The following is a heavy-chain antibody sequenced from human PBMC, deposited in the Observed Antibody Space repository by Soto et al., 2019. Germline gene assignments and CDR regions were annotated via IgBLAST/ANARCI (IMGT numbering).Heavy chain of an antibody. CDR1: GFTFDDYA. Sequence: EVQLVESGGGLVQPGRSLRLSCAASGFTFDDYAMHWVRQAPGKGLEWVSGISWNSGSIAYADSVKGRFTISRDNSKNSLYLQMNRLRAEDTALYYCARVSVYDIVTGYYGEGDYYFDYWGQGTLVTVSS. CDR2: ISWNSGSI. CDR3: ARVSVYDIVTGYYGEGDYYFDY. J-gene: IGHJ4*02. D-gene: IGHD3-9*01. V-gene: IGHV3-9*01.